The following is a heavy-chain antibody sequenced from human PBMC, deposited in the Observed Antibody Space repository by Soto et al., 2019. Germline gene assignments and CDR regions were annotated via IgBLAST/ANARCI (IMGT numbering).Heavy chain of an antibody. V-gene: IGHV4-34*01. D-gene: IGHD6-13*01. CDR1: GGSFSGYY. CDR3: ARGRSWYLPRYYYYYMDV. J-gene: IGHJ6*03. Sequence: SETLSLTCAVYGGSFSGYYWSWIRQPPGKGLEWIGEINHSGSTNYNPSLNSRVTISVDTPKNKFSLKLRSVTAADTAVYYCARGRSWYLPRYYYYYMDVWGKGTTVTVSS. CDR2: INHSGST.